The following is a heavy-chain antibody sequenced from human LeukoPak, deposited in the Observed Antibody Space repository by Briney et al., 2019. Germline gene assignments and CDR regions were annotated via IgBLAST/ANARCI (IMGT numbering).Heavy chain of an antibody. V-gene: IGHV3-30*18. CDR3: AKEFTKTYGSGSYYPSFDY. Sequence: GGSLGLSCVASGFTFSSYGMHWVRQAPGKGLEWVAVISYDGSNKYYAASVKGRFTISRDNSKNTLYLQMNSLRAEDTAVYYCAKEFTKTYGSGSYYPSFDYWGQGTLVTVSS. CDR1: GFTFSSYG. J-gene: IGHJ4*02. D-gene: IGHD3-10*01. CDR2: ISYDGSNK.